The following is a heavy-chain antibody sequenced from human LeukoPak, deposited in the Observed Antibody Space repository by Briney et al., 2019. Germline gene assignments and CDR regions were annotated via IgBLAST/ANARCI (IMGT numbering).Heavy chain of an antibody. D-gene: IGHD5-18*01. Sequence: GRSLRLSCAASGFTFSSFGMHWVRQAPGKGLDWVAVISYDGSNKYYADSVKGRFTVSRDNSKNALYLQMNSLRAEDTAVYYCAKVGEGLQLWLPFEYWGQGTLVTVSS. V-gene: IGHV3-30*18. J-gene: IGHJ4*02. CDR2: ISYDGSNK. CDR3: AKVGEGLQLWLPFEY. CDR1: GFTFSSFG.